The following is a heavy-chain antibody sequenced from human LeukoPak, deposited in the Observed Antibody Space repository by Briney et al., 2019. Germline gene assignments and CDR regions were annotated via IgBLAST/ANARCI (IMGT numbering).Heavy chain of an antibody. V-gene: IGHV4-38-2*02. CDR3: ARWFGELLGDY. D-gene: IGHD3-10*01. CDR2: IYHSGST. Sequence: PSETLSLTCTVSGYSISSGYYWGWIRQPPGKGLEWIGSIYHSGSTYYNPSLKSRVTISVDTSKNQFSLKLSSVTAADTAVYYCARWFGELLGDYWGQGTLVTVSS. CDR1: GYSISSGYY. J-gene: IGHJ4*02.